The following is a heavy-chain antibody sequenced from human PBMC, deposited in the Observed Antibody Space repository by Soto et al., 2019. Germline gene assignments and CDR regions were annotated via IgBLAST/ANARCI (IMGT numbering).Heavy chain of an antibody. CDR3: ARAPLWGPVDV. CDR2: ISATNTYI. J-gene: IGHJ6*02. D-gene: IGHD3-16*01. CDR1: TFNFTHYT. Sequence: PGGSLRLSCAVSTFNFTHYTLSWVRQAPGKGLEWVSSISATNTYIFYADSVKGRFTISRDNAKNSLFLQMNSLRAEDTAVYYCARAPLWGPVDVWGQGTTVTVSS. V-gene: IGHV3-21*01.